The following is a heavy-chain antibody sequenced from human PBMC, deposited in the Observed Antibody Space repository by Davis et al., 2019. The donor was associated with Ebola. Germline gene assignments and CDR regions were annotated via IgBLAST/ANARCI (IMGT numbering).Heavy chain of an antibody. CDR3: ARWGRGYSYGTDYYYYGMDV. Sequence: GESLKISCAASGFTFSSYSMNWVRQAPGKGLEWVSSISSSSSYIYYADSVKGRFTISRDNAKNSLYLQMNSLRDEDTAVYYCARWGRGYSYGTDYYYYGMDVWGKGTTVTVSS. CDR1: GFTFSSYS. CDR2: ISSSSSYI. D-gene: IGHD5-18*01. J-gene: IGHJ6*04. V-gene: IGHV3-21*01.